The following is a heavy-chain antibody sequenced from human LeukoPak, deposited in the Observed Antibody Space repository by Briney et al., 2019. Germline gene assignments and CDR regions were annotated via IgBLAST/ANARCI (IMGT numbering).Heavy chain of an antibody. CDR2: IGGSGDRP. J-gene: IGHJ5*02. D-gene: IGHD6-19*01. V-gene: IGHV3-23*01. CDR1: GFMFSSYA. Sequence: AGSLRLSCAAAGFMFSSYAMTWVRQAPGKGLEWVSSIGGSGDRPYYADSVKGRFTISRDTSKNTLYLQMNSLRTEDTAIYYCAKCASRSVAGSESWGQGTLVTVFS. CDR3: AKCASRSVAGSES.